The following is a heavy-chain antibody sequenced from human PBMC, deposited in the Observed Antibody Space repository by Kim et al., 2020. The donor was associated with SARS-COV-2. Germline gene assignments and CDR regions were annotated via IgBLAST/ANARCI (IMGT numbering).Heavy chain of an antibody. CDR2: INPSGCDT. V-gene: IGHV3-23*01. D-gene: IGHD1-26*01. CDR3: ARRWSCRNS. CDR1: GYTFSSYW. Sequence: GESLKISCTASGYTFSSYWMSWVRQAPGKGLEWVAIINPSGCDTYYTDSVKGRFTISGDNSKNTLYLQMNSLRAADTAVYYCARRWSCRNS. J-gene: IGHJ5*01.